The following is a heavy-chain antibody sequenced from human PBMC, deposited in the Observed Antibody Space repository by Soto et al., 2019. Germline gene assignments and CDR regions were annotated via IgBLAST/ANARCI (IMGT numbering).Heavy chain of an antibody. D-gene: IGHD6-19*01. CDR1: GGTFSSYA. Sequence: QVQLVQSGAEVKKPGSSVKVYCKASGGTFSSYAISWVRQAPGQGLEWMGGIIPICGTANYAQKFQGRVTITADEPTCTAYMGLSGLRSEDTAAYYCAGYPQWLVPSCWYFDLWGRGTLVTVSS. CDR3: AGYPQWLVPSCWYFDL. J-gene: IGHJ2*01. CDR2: IIPICGTA. V-gene: IGHV1-69*12.